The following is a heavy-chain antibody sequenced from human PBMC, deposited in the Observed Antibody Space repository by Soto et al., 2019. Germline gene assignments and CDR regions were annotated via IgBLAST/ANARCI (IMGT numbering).Heavy chain of an antibody. D-gene: IGHD5-18*01. CDR2: ISGSGGST. CDR1: GFTFSSYA. V-gene: IGHV3-23*01. Sequence: GGSLRLSCAASGFTFSSYAMSWVRQAPGKGLEWVSAISGSGGSTYYADSVKGRFTISRDNSKNTLYLQMNSLRAEDTAVYYCAKGSLYSYGYDYHYGMDVWGQGTTDTVSS. CDR3: AKGSLYSYGYDYHYGMDV. J-gene: IGHJ6*02.